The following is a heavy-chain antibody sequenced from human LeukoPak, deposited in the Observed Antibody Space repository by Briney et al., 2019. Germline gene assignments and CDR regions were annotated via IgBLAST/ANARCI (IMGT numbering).Heavy chain of an antibody. CDR2: IRSKAYGGTT. CDR1: GFTFGDYA. Sequence: GGSLRLSCTASGFTFGDYAMSWFRQAPGKGLEWVGFIRSKAYGGTTEYAASVKGRFTISRDDSKSIAYLQMNSLKTEDTAVYYCTRDDQMLTPAGYTVTAGAFDIWGQGTMVTVSS. V-gene: IGHV3-49*03. D-gene: IGHD2-21*02. J-gene: IGHJ3*02. CDR3: TRDDQMLTPAGYTVTAGAFDI.